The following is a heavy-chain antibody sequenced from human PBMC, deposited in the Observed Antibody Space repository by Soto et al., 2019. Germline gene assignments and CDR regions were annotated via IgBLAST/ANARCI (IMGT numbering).Heavy chain of an antibody. CDR2: ISGSGGST. Sequence: GGSLRLSCAASGFTFSSYAMSWVRQAPGKGLEWVSAISGSGGSTYYADSVKGRFTISRDNSKNTLYLKMKSLRAEDTAVYYCAKDALHYDFWSGLSRYYYYMDVWGKGTTVTVSS. V-gene: IGHV3-23*01. D-gene: IGHD3-3*01. J-gene: IGHJ6*03. CDR3: AKDALHYDFWSGLSRYYYYMDV. CDR1: GFTFSSYA.